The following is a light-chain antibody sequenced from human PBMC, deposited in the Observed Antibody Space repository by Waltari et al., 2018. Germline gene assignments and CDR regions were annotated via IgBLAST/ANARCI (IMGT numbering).Light chain of an antibody. V-gene: IGLV3-19*01. CDR3: HSRETFSTRL. CDR2: GPG. J-gene: IGLJ2*01. CDR1: TLRRYS. Sequence: SSDLTQDPSVSVALGKTVRITCQGDTLRRYSSSWSQQRPGHAPVLVCYGPGHRPSVIPDRFSGSTSGNTTSLTFTGAQAEDEADYYFHSRETFSTRLFGGGTRLTV.